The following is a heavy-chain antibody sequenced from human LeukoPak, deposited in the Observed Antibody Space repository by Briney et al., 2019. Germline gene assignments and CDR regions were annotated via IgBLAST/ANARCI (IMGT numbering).Heavy chain of an antibody. V-gene: IGHV3-21*01. D-gene: IGHD5-12*01. CDR2: ISSSSSYI. Sequence: GGSLRLSCAAPGFTFSSYSMNWVRQAPGKGLEWVSSISSSSSYIYYAGSVKGRFTISRDNAKNSLYLQMNSLRAEDTAVYYCARGAAGYSGYDLVTYYFDYWGQGTLVTVSS. J-gene: IGHJ4*02. CDR1: GFTFSSYS. CDR3: ARGAAGYSGYDLVTYYFDY.